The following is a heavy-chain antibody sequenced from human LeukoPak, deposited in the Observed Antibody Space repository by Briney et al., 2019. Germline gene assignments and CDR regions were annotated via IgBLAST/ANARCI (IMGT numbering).Heavy chain of an antibody. CDR2: NNPNSGGT. V-gene: IGHV1-2*02. CDR1: GYTFTGYY. J-gene: IGHJ6*02. D-gene: IGHD3-3*01. Sequence: GASVKVSCKASGYTFTGYYMHWVRQAPGQGLEWMGWNNPNSGGTNYAQKFQGRVTMTRDTSISTAYMELSRLRSDDTAVYYCARDITIFGSLDYYYYGMDVWGQGTTVTVSS. CDR3: ARDITIFGSLDYYYYGMDV.